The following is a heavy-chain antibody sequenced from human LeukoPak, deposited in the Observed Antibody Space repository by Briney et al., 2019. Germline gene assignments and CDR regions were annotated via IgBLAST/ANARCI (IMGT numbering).Heavy chain of an antibody. CDR3: ASREISTSPGYCSGGSCYSY. Sequence: PSETLSLTCTVSGYSISSGYYWGWIRQPPGKGLEWIGNIYHSGSTYYNASLKSRVTISIDTSKNQFSLKLSSVTAADTAVYYCASREISTSPGYCSGGSCYSYWGQGTLVTVSS. V-gene: IGHV4-38-2*02. J-gene: IGHJ4*02. CDR1: GYSISSGYY. CDR2: IYHSGST. D-gene: IGHD2-15*01.